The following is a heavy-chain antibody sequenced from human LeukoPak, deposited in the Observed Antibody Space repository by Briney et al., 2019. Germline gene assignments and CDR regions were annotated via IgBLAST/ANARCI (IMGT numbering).Heavy chain of an antibody. J-gene: IGHJ4*02. CDR2: IKQDGSEK. V-gene: IGHV3-7*03. Sequence: GGSLRLSCAASGFTFSSYWMNWVRQAPGKGLEWVANIKQDGSEKYYVDSVKGRFTISRDNAKNSLYLQMNSLRAEDTAVYYCAREGSYYDSSGYYSSFDYWGQGTRVTVSS. CDR1: GFTFSSYW. D-gene: IGHD3-22*01. CDR3: AREGSYYDSSGYYSSFDY.